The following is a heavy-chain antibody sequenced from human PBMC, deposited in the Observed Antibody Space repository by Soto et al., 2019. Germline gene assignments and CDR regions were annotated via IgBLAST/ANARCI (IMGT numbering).Heavy chain of an antibody. D-gene: IGHD2-15*01. Sequence: SETLSLTCTVSGGSISSDDYYWSWIRQPPEKGLEWIGHIYYGGSTYYNPSLKSRVTISVDTSKKQFSLKLSSVTAADTAVYYCARGNYCRGGPCYYFFDNWGQGTLVTVSS. CDR2: IYYGGST. CDR1: GGSISSDDYY. CDR3: ARGNYCRGGPCYYFFDN. J-gene: IGHJ4*02. V-gene: IGHV4-30-4*01.